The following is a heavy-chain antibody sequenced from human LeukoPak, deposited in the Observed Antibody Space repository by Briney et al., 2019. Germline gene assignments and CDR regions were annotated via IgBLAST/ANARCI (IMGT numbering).Heavy chain of an antibody. Sequence: GGSLRLSCAASGFTFDDYGMSWVRQAPGKGLEWVSGINWNGGSTGYADSVKGRFTISRDNAKNSLYLQMNSLRAEDTALYYCASEYCSSTSCYFDYWGQGTLVTVSS. V-gene: IGHV3-20*04. J-gene: IGHJ4*02. CDR2: INWNGGST. D-gene: IGHD2-2*01. CDR3: ASEYCSSTSCYFDY. CDR1: GFTFDDYG.